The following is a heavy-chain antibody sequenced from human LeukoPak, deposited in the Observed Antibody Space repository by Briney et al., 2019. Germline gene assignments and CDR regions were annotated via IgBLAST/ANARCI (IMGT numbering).Heavy chain of an antibody. Sequence: GGSLRLSCAASGFTFRRYWMTWVRQAAGKGLEWVASIKQDGSERNYVDSVEGRFTISRDNAKNSLYLQMNSLRVEDTAVYYCATEKYCTSSTCLYHFQYWGQGTLVTVSS. J-gene: IGHJ4*02. V-gene: IGHV3-7*01. D-gene: IGHD2/OR15-2a*01. CDR3: ATEKYCTSSTCLYHFQY. CDR1: GFTFRRYW. CDR2: IKQDGSER.